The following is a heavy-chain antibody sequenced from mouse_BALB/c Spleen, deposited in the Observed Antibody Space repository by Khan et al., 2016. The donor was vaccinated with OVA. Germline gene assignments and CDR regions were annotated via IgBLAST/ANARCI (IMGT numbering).Heavy chain of an antibody. CDR3: TRDRIDY. J-gene: IGHJ2*01. Sequence: VELVESGAERAKPGASVKMSCKASGYTFNTYWMHWVKQRPGQGLEWIGYINPTSGYTDYNEKFKDRATLSADKSSSTAYMQLSSLTSEDSAVYYCTRDRIDYWGQGTTLTVSS. CDR2: INPTSGYT. CDR1: GYTFNTYW. V-gene: IGHV1-7*01.